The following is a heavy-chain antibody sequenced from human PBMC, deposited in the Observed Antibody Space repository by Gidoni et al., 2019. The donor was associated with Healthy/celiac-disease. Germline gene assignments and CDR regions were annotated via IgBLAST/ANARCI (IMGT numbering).Heavy chain of an antibody. CDR2: ISGSGGST. D-gene: IGHD3-22*01. Sequence: EVQLLESGGGLVQPGGSLRLSCAASGSTFSSHAISWVRQAPGKGLEWVSAISGSGGSTYYADSVKGRFTISRDNSKNTLYLQMNSLRAEDTAVYYCAGSYYDSSGYYYAGAAFDPWGQGTLVTVSS. CDR1: GSTFSSHA. V-gene: IGHV3-23*01. CDR3: AGSYYDSSGYYYAGAAFDP. J-gene: IGHJ5*02.